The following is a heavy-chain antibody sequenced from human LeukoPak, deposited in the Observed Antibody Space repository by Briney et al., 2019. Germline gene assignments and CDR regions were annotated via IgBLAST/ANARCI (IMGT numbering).Heavy chain of an antibody. Sequence: ASVKVSCKASGYTFTSYDINWVRQATGQGLEWMGWMNPNSGNTGYAQKFQGRVTMTRNTSISTAYMELSSLRSEDTAVYYCARGLGYCSGGSCYLFYYYYYMDVWGKGTTVTVSS. CDR1: GYTFTSYD. J-gene: IGHJ6*03. D-gene: IGHD2-15*01. CDR3: ARGLGYCSGGSCYLFYYYYYMDV. CDR2: MNPNSGNT. V-gene: IGHV1-8*01.